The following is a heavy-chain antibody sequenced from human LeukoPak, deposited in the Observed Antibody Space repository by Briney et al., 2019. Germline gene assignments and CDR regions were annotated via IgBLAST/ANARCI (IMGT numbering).Heavy chain of an antibody. Sequence: PSETLSLTCAVYGGSFSNYYWSWIRQPPGKGLEWIGEINHSGSINHNPSLKSRVTISIDTSKNQFSLKLTSVTAADTAVYYCAKVYSYGPEDGLWGQGTLVTVSS. J-gene: IGHJ4*02. CDR3: AKVYSYGPEDGL. CDR2: INHSGSI. D-gene: IGHD5-18*01. V-gene: IGHV4-34*01. CDR1: GGSFSNYY.